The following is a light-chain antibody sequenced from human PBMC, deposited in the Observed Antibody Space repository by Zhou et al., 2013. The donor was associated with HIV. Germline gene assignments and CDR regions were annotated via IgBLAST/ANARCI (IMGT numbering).Light chain of an antibody. CDR2: GTS. CDR3: QQYGSSPWT. CDR1: QYVTSSY. V-gene: IGKV3-20*01. J-gene: IGKJ1*01. Sequence: EIVLTQSPGTLSLSPGETATFSCRASQYVTSSYLAWYQQKPGQAPRLLIYGTSTRATGIPDRFSGSGSGTDFTLTISRLEPEDSAVYHCQQYGSSPWTFGQGTKVEIK.